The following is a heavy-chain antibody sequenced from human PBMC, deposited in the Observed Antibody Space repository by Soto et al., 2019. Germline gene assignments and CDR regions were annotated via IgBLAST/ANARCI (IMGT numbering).Heavy chain of an antibody. Sequence: SVKVSCKASGGTFSSYAISWVRQAPGQGLEWMGGIIPIFGTANYAQKFQGRVTITADESTSTAYMELSSLRSEDTAVYYCARGGYDFWSGPNWFDPWGQGTLVTVSS. CDR2: IIPIFGTA. D-gene: IGHD3-3*01. CDR3: ARGGYDFWSGPNWFDP. V-gene: IGHV1-69*13. CDR1: GGTFSSYA. J-gene: IGHJ5*02.